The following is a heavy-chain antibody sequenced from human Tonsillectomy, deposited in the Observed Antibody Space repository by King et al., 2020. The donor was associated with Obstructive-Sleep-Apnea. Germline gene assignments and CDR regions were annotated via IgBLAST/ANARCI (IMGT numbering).Heavy chain of an antibody. CDR3: VVVVTAIRAFDI. D-gene: IGHD2-21*02. J-gene: IGHJ3*02. V-gene: IGHV1-24*01. CDR2: FDSADGVT. Sequence: QLVQSGAEVKKPGASVKVSCKVSGYTLTELSMHWFRQAPGKWLEWKGGFDSADGVTIYAQKFQGRVTMTEDTSTDTAYMELSSLRSEDTAVYYCVVVVTAIRAFDIWGQGTMVTVSS. CDR1: GYTLTELS.